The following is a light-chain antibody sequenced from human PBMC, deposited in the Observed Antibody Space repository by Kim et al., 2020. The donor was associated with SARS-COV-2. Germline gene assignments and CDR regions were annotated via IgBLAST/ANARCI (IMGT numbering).Light chain of an antibody. V-gene: IGKV1-5*01. Sequence: AFVGARVTFPCRASQSISNRLAWYQQKPGIAPKFLIYDASILKSGVPSRFSGSGSGTEFTLTISSLQPDDVATYYCQQYETYFPTFGQGTKVEIK. J-gene: IGKJ1*01. CDR3: QQYETYFPT. CDR1: QSISNR. CDR2: DAS.